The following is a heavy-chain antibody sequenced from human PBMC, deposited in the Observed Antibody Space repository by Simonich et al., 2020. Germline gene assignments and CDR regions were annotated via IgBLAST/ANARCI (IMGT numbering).Heavy chain of an antibody. D-gene: IGHD6-6*01. J-gene: IGHJ2*01. CDR2: INQEGSEK. V-gene: IGHV3-7*01. Sequence: EVKLVESGGGLVQPGGSLRLYCAASGFTFSSYWMSWVRQGQGKGGGWVDKINQEGSEKYYVESVKGRFTISRDNAKNSLYLQMNSLRAEDTAVYYCAREYSSSSDPYWYFDLWGRGTLVTVSS. CDR1: GFTFSSYW. CDR3: AREYSSSSDPYWYFDL.